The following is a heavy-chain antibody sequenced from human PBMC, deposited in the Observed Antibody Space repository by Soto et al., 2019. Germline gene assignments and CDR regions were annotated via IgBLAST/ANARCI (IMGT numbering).Heavy chain of an antibody. CDR3: ARRISAAAPSFDY. CDR2: ITGGGSST. CDR1: GFTFNSYA. V-gene: IGHV3-23*01. J-gene: IGHJ4*02. D-gene: IGHD6-13*01. Sequence: GGSLRLSCAASGFTFNSYAMSWVRQAPGKGLEWVSAITGGGSSTSYADSVKGRFTISRDNSKSTLYLQMNSLRAEDTAVYYCARRISAAAPSFDYWGQGTLVTVSS.